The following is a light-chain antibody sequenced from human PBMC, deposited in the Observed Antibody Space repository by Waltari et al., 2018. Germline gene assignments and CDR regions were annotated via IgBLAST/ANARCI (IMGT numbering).Light chain of an antibody. J-gene: IGKJ2*04. CDR3: QQYYGFPCS. Sequence: DIVMTQSPDSLAVSLGERATINCKSSQSILYSSNNKNYLAWYQQKPGQPPKLLIYWVSTRESGVPDRFSGSGSGTDFTLTISSLQAEDVAVYYCQQYYGFPCSFGQGTKLEIK. CDR1: QSILYSSNNKNY. CDR2: WVS. V-gene: IGKV4-1*01.